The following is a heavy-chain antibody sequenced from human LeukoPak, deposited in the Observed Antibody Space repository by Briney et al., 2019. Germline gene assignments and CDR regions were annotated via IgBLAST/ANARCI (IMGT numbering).Heavy chain of an antibody. J-gene: IGHJ4*02. CDR3: TSIVVLPTAMDDY. Sequence: PGGSLRLSCAASGFTFSGSAMHWVRQASGKGLEWVGRMRSKANSYATAYAASVKGRFTISRDDSKNTAYLQMNSLKTEDTAVYYCTSIVVLPTAMDDYWGQGTLVTVSS. CDR2: MRSKANSYAT. D-gene: IGHD2-2*01. V-gene: IGHV3-73*01. CDR1: GFTFSGSA.